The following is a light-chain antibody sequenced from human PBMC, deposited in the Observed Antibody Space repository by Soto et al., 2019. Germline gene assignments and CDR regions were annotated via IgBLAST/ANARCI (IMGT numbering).Light chain of an antibody. CDR3: QSFVSSLSGSGV. CDR2: GHN. CDR1: LSKIGAGYE. V-gene: IGLV1-40*01. J-gene: IGLJ3*02. Sequence: QSVLTQPPSVSGAPGQRVTISCTWSLSKIGAGYEVHWYQQLPGTAPKLLISGHNNRPSGVPDRFFGSKSGSSASLTIIGLQADDEAEYFCQSFVSSLSGSGVFGGGTQLTVL.